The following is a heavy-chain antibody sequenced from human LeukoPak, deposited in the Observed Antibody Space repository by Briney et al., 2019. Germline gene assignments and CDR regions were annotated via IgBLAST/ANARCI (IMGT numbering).Heavy chain of an antibody. J-gene: IGHJ2*01. V-gene: IGHV4-59*08. CDR3: ARLKNSGYDYNWYFDL. D-gene: IGHD5-12*01. Sequence: PSETLSLTCTVSGGSIGSNYWTWIRQPPGKGLEYIGYIYYTGATNYNPSLKSRVTISVDTSKNQFSLKLSSVTAADTAVYYCARLKNSGYDYNWYFDLWGRGTLVTVSS. CDR1: GGSIGSNY. CDR2: IYYTGAT.